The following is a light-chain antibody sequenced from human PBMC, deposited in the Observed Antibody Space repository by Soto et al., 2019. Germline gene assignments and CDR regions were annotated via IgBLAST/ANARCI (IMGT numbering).Light chain of an antibody. Sequence: QSALTQPRSVSGSPGQSVTISCTGTSSDVGGYNYVSWYQRHPGKAPKLIISDVTKRPSGVPDRFSGSKSGTSASLAISGLQPEDEADYYCAAWDDSLNALFGTGTKLTVL. J-gene: IGLJ1*01. V-gene: IGLV2-11*01. CDR3: AAWDDSLNAL. CDR2: DVT. CDR1: SSDVGGYNY.